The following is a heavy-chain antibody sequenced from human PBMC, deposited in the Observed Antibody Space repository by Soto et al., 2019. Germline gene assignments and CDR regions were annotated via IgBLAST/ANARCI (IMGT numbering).Heavy chain of an antibody. CDR3: ARQGFGELHGLVDV. D-gene: IGHD3-10*01. Sequence: QVQLQESGPRLVKPSETLSLTCTVSGGSLRSYYCSWFRQAPGKGLEWVGYINYSAGTFYNPSLKSRATRSVNTSNNPYSLMVNSVTATDSAVYYCARQGFGELHGLVDVWGQGTTVTVSS. J-gene: IGHJ6*02. V-gene: IGHV4-59*08. CDR1: GGSLRSYY. CDR2: INYSAGT.